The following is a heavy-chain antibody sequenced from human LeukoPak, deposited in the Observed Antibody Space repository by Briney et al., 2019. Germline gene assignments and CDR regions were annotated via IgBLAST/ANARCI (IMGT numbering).Heavy chain of an antibody. Sequence: PGGSLRLLCAPCGFTLSTYWMRWVRDAPGKGLGWVANIKQDGCEKLYVDSVKGRFNIYRDNEKHSLYVQIHTLRDEHTVMYYCARDSAGNDYWGQGTLVTVSS. CDR1: GFTLSTYW. CDR3: ARDSAGNDY. V-gene: IGHV3-7*01. CDR2: IKQDGCEK. J-gene: IGHJ4*02. D-gene: IGHD6-13*01.